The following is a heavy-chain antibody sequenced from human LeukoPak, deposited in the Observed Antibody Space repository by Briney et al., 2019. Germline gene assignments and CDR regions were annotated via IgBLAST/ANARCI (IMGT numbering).Heavy chain of an antibody. CDR3: ARGEVVVAAIAKSYYFDY. CDR1: GGSFSGYY. J-gene: IGHJ4*02. V-gene: IGHV4-34*01. D-gene: IGHD2-15*01. CDR2: INHSGST. Sequence: SETLSLTCAVYGGSFSGYYWSWIRQPPGKGLEWIGEINHSGSTNYNPSLKSRVTISVDTSKNQFSLKLTSVTAANTAVYYCARGEVVVAAIAKSYYFDYWGRGTLVTVSS.